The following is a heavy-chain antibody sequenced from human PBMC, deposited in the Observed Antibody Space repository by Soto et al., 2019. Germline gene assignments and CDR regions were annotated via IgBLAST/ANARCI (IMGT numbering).Heavy chain of an antibody. D-gene: IGHD1-26*01. CDR1: GGSITTYY. J-gene: IGHJ5*02. CDR3: ATQEVGGSYVYTFDP. V-gene: IGHV4-59*05. Sequence: SETLSLTCTVSGGSITTYYWGWIRQPPGKGLEWIGSIYYSGSTYYNPSLKSRVTISVDTSKNQFSLKLSSVTAADTAVYYCATQEVGGSYVYTFDPWGQGTLVTVSS. CDR2: IYYSGST.